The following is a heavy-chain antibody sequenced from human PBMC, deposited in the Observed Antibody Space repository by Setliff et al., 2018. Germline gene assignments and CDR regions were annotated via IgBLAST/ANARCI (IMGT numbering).Heavy chain of an antibody. CDR2: IKAEVDGGTI. CDR3: TTLSVLVKSDS. D-gene: IGHD3-9*01. Sequence: PGGSLRLSCTASGFTFSNAWMTWVRQAPGKGLEWVGRIKAEVDGGTIEYAAPVKGRFIISRDDSVRTLYLQMNSLKTEDTAVYYCTTLSVLVKSDSWGQGTLVTVSS. V-gene: IGHV3-15*01. J-gene: IGHJ4*02. CDR1: GFTFSNAW.